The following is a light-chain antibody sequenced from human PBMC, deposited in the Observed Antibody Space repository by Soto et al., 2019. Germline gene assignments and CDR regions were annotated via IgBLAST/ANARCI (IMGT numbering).Light chain of an antibody. Sequence: QAVVTQPPSASGTPGQTVTISSSGSSSNIGTNYVSSYQQLPGTAPKLLIYGNNQRPSGVPDRFSGSRSGTSASLAISGLRSEDEADYYCAAWDDSLSGVVFGGGTKLTVL. J-gene: IGLJ3*02. V-gene: IGLV1-47*01. CDR1: SSNIGTNY. CDR2: GNN. CDR3: AAWDDSLSGVV.